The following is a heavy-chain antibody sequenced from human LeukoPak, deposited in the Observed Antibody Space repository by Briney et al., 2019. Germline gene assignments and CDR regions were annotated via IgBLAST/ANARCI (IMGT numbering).Heavy chain of an antibody. Sequence: ASVKVSCKASGYTFTDYYMHWVRQAPGQGLEWMGWINPNSGGTNYAQKFQGRVTMTRDTSISTAYMELSRLRSDDTAVYYCARAVAGIHYYYYYMDVWGKGTTVTVSS. J-gene: IGHJ6*03. CDR1: GYTFTDYY. D-gene: IGHD6-19*01. CDR3: ARAVAGIHYYYYYMDV. CDR2: INPNSGGT. V-gene: IGHV1-2*02.